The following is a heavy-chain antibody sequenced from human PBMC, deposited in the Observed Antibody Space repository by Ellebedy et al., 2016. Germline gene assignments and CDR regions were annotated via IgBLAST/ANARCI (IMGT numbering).Heavy chain of an antibody. J-gene: IGHJ5*02. Sequence: ASVKVSXXASGYTFTGYYMHWVRQAPGQGLEWMGWINPNSGGTNYAQKFQGRVTMTRDTSISTAYMELSRLRSDDTAVYYCARDSSGYCSSTSCSNWFNPWGQGTLVTVSS. CDR3: ARDSSGYCSSTSCSNWFNP. CDR2: INPNSGGT. D-gene: IGHD2-2*01. V-gene: IGHV1-2*02. CDR1: GYTFTGYY.